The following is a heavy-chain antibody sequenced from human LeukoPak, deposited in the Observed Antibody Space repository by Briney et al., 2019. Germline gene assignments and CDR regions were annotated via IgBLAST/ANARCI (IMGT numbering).Heavy chain of an antibody. CDR1: GFTFSSYS. Sequence: GGSLRLSCAASGFTFSSYSMNWVRQAPGKGLEWVSSISSSSSYIYYADSVKGRFTISRDNAKSSLYLQMNSLRAEDTAVYYCARGDIVVVPAATGYWGQGTLVTVSS. V-gene: IGHV3-21*01. CDR3: ARGDIVVVPAATGY. CDR2: ISSSSSYI. D-gene: IGHD2-2*01. J-gene: IGHJ4*02.